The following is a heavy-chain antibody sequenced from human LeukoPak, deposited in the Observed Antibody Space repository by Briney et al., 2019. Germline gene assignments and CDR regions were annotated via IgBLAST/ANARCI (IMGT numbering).Heavy chain of an antibody. CDR3: ARGVGWFDP. V-gene: IGHV3-7*01. J-gene: IGHJ5*02. D-gene: IGHD2-2*01. CDR2: VNEDGTEK. Sequence: GGSMRLSCATSGFTFTNNWMSWVRQAPAKGPERVATVNEDGTEKYYVDSVKDRFTISRDNGKRSLYVQMNSLRVEDTAVYYCARGVGWFDPWGQGTLVTVSS. CDR1: GFTFTNNW.